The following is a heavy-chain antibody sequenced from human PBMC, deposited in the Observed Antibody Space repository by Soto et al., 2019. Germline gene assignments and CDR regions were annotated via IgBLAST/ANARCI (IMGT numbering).Heavy chain of an antibody. J-gene: IGHJ4*02. CDR1: GFTFSSYA. CDR3: AKNSGLLTSFFSRPHFDY. CDR2: ISGSGGST. Sequence: GGSLRLSCAASGFTFSSYAMSWVRQAPGKGLEWVSAISGSGGSTYYADSVKGRFTISRDNSKNTLYLQMNSLRAEDTAVYYCAKNSGLLTSFFSRPHFDYWGQGTLVTVSS. D-gene: IGHD3-10*01. V-gene: IGHV3-23*01.